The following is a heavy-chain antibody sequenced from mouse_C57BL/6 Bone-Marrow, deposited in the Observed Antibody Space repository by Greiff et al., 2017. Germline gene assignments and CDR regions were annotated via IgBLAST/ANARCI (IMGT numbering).Heavy chain of an antibody. Sequence: EVKVVESGGGLVKPGGSLKLSCAASGFTFSSYAMSWVRQTPEKRLEWVATISDGGSYTYYPDNVKGRFTISRDNAKNNLYLQMSHLKSEDTAMYYGASSYDAMDYWGQGTSVTVSS. J-gene: IGHJ4*01. V-gene: IGHV5-4*03. CDR1: GFTFSSYA. CDR3: ASSYDAMDY. CDR2: ISDGGSYT.